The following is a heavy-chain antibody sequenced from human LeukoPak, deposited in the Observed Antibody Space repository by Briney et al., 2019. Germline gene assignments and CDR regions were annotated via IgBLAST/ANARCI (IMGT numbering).Heavy chain of an antibody. D-gene: IGHD6-6*01. CDR1: GYTFTSYD. CDR2: MNPNSGNT. Sequence: GASVKVSCKASGYTFTSYDINWVRQAPGQGREWMGWMNPNSGNTGYVQKFQGRGTMTRNTTISKAYMELSSLRSEDTAVYYCAIMPLIWQLAGKAKPSRFDYWGQGTLSPSPQ. CDR3: AIMPLIWQLAGKAKPSRFDY. V-gene: IGHV1-8*01. J-gene: IGHJ4*02.